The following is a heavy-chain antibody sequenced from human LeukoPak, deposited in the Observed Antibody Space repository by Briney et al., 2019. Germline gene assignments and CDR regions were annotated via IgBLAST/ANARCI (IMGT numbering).Heavy chain of an antibody. CDR3: ARDFPSSGWYHPFDY. V-gene: IGHV1-2*02. CDR2: INPNSGGT. J-gene: IGHJ4*02. CDR1: GYTFTAYY. D-gene: IGHD6-19*01. Sequence: ASVKVSCKASGYTFTAYYMHWVRQAPGQGLEWMGWINPNSGGTNYAQKFQGRVTMTRDTSISTVYMELSRLRSDDTAVYYCARDFPSSGWYHPFDYWGLGILVTVSS.